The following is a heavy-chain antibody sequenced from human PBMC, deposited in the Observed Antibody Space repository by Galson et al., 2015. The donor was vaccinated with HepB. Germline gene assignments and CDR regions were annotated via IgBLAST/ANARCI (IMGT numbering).Heavy chain of an antibody. CDR1: GFTFSNAW. V-gene: IGHV3-15*07. Sequence: SLRLSCAASGFTFSNAWVNWVRQAPGKGLEWVGRIKSKTDGGTTDYAAPVKGRFTISRDDSKNTLYLQMNSLKTEDTAVYYCTTFWSGYYPSDAFDIWGQGTMVTVSS. CDR2: IKSKTDGGTT. J-gene: IGHJ3*02. CDR3: TTFWSGYYPSDAFDI. D-gene: IGHD3-3*01.